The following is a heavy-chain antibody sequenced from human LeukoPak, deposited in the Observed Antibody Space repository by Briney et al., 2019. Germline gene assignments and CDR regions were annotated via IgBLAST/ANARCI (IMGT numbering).Heavy chain of an antibody. Sequence: GGSLRLSCAASGFTFSDYYMSWIRQSPGNGLEWVSYISTSGSTIYYADSVKGRFTVSRDNAKNSLFLQMNSLRAEDTAVYYCARVVSENSGYQGYWGQGTLVTVCS. CDR3: ARVVSENSGYQGY. CDR2: ISTSGSTI. J-gene: IGHJ4*02. V-gene: IGHV3-11*04. D-gene: IGHD3-22*01. CDR1: GFTFSDYY.